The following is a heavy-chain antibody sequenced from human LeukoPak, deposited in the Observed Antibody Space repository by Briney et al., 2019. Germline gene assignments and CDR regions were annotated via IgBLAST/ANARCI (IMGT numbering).Heavy chain of an antibody. V-gene: IGHV3-23*01. CDR2: ISGSGGST. D-gene: IGHD5-12*01. CDR1: GFTFSSYA. Sequence: GGSLRLSCAASGFTFSSYAMSWVRQAPGKGLEWVSAISGSGGSTYYADSVKGRFTISRDNSKNTLYLQMNSLRAEDTAVYYCATSPFRGIVTTQLDFWGQGTLVTVSS. J-gene: IGHJ4*02. CDR3: ATSPFRGIVTTQLDF.